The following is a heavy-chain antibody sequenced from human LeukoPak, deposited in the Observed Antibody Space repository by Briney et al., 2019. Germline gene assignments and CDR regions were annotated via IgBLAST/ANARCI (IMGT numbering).Heavy chain of an antibody. Sequence: GGSLRLSCAASGFTFSSYWMHWVRQAPGKGLVWVSRINSDGSSTSYADSVKGRFTISRDNAKSTLYLQMNSLRAEDTAVYYCARASGLYYYDSSGYSLDVWGQGTTVTVSS. V-gene: IGHV3-74*01. D-gene: IGHD3-22*01. CDR1: GFTFSSYW. J-gene: IGHJ6*02. CDR3: ARASGLYYYDSSGYSLDV. CDR2: INSDGSST.